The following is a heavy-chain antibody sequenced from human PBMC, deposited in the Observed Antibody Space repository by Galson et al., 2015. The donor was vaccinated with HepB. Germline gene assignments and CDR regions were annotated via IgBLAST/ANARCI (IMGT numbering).Heavy chain of an antibody. CDR2: INPTGGAT. V-gene: IGHV1-46*01. CDR1: GYSFISYY. D-gene: IGHD2-2*01. CDR3: ARSPPPGVVVPVAVSYGMDV. J-gene: IGHJ6*02. Sequence: SGAEVKKPGESLKISCKASGYSFISYYIHWVRQAPGQGLEWMGIINPTGGATSFAQRFQGRVTMTRDTSTSTVSMELGSLRSEDTAVYYCARSPPPGVVVPVAVSYGMDVWGQGTTVTVSS.